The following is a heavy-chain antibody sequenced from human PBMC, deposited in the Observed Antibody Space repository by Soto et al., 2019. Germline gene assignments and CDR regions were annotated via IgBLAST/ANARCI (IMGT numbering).Heavy chain of an antibody. V-gene: IGHV1-18*01. CDR1: GYTFTSYG. D-gene: IGHD3-22*01. CDR3: ARVRDSSGYAYGDDYYGVDV. Sequence: QVQLVQSGAALKKPGASVKVSCKASGYTFTSYGVTWVRQAPGQGLEWMGWISGYTGKTNYAQKVQGRVTMTTDTTPSTAYVELGSLRSDDTTVYYCARVRDSSGYAYGDDYYGVDVWGQGTMVTVSS. CDR2: ISGYTGKT. J-gene: IGHJ6*02.